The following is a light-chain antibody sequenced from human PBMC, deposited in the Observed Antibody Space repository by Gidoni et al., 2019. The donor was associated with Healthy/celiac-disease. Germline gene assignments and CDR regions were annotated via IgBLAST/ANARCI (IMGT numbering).Light chain of an antibody. Sequence: DIQMTQSPSSLSASVGDRVTITCQASQDISNYLNWYQQKPGKAPKLLIYDASNLETGAPSRFSGSGSVTDFTFTISSLQPEDIATYYCQQYDNLPWTFGQGTKVKIK. V-gene: IGKV1-33*01. J-gene: IGKJ1*01. CDR1: QDISNY. CDR2: DAS. CDR3: QQYDNLPWT.